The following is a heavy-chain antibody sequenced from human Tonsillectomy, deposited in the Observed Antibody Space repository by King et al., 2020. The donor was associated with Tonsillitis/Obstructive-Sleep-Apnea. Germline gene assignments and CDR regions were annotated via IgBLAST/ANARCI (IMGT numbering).Heavy chain of an antibody. CDR2: IYSGGST. CDR1: GFTVSSNY. Sequence: VQLVESGGGLIQPGGSLRLSCAASGFTVSSNYMSWVRQAPGKGLEWVSVIYSGGSTYYADSVKGRFTISRDNSKNTLYLQMNSLIAEDTAVYYCARPYDFWSGYYGYWGQGTLVTVSS. CDR3: ARPYDFWSGYYGY. J-gene: IGHJ4*02. V-gene: IGHV3-53*01. D-gene: IGHD3-3*01.